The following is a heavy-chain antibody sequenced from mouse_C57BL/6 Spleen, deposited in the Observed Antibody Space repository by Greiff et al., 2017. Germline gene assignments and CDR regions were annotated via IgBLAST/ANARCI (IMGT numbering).Heavy chain of an antibody. CDR3: ARRAQAWFAY. CDR2: INPNNGGT. V-gene: IGHV1-26*01. J-gene: IGHJ3*01. CDR1: GYTFTDYY. D-gene: IGHD3-1*01. Sequence: EVQLQQSGPELVKPGASVKISCKASGYTFTDYYMNWVKQSHGKSLEWIGDINPNNGGTSYNQKFKGKATLTVDKSSSTAYMELRSLTSEDSAVYDCARRAQAWFAYWGQGTLVTVSA.